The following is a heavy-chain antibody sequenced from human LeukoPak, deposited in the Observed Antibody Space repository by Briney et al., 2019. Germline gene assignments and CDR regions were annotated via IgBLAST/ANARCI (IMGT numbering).Heavy chain of an antibody. D-gene: IGHD3-22*01. CDR1: GFTFSSYA. J-gene: IGHJ4*02. CDR2: ISNNGRNK. Sequence: GGSLRLSCAASGFTFSSYAIHWVRQAPGKGLEWVAFISNNGRNKDYADSVKGRFTISRDNSKNTLYLQVNSLRPEDTAVYYCTRDLSGHYSIDYWGQGTLVTVSS. V-gene: IGHV3-30*04. CDR3: TRDLSGHYSIDY.